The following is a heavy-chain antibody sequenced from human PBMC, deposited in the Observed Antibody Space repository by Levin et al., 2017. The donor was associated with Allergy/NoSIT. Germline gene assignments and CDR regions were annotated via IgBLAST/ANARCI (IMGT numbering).Heavy chain of an antibody. Sequence: SCAASGFTFSSYAMSWVRQAPGKGLEWVSSISGSGGSTYYADSVKGRFTISRDNSKNTLSLQMNSLRAEDTAVYYCAKDVSISADFYFDFWGQGTLVTVSS. J-gene: IGHJ4*02. CDR2: ISGSGGST. CDR3: AKDVSISADFYFDF. D-gene: IGHD2-21*01. CDR1: GFTFSSYA. V-gene: IGHV3-23*01.